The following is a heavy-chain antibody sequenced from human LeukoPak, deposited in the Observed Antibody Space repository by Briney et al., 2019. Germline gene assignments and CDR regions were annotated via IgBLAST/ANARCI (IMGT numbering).Heavy chain of an antibody. CDR3: ARMNTRSWYEDT. CDR2: IYYSGST. Sequence: PSETLSLTCTVSGGAISTSNYYWGWIRQPPGKTLEWIGNIYYSGSTYYNPSFKSRATISVYTSKSQFSLKLSSVTAADTAVYYCARMNTRSWYEDTWGQGTLVTVSS. D-gene: IGHD6-13*01. J-gene: IGHJ5*02. CDR1: GGAISTSNYY. V-gene: IGHV4-39*01.